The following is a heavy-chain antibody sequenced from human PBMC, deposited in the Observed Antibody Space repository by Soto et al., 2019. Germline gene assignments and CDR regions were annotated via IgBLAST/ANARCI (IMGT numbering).Heavy chain of an antibody. D-gene: IGHD3-3*01. J-gene: IGHJ6*02. CDR3: AKNGDFWSWGMDV. Sequence: PRGSLRLSCAASGFTFSTYAMTWVRQAPGKGLEWVSIISSTGDGTYYADSVKGRFTISRDNSQRTLNLQMNSLRAEDTAVYYCAKNGDFWSWGMDVWGQGTTVTVSS. V-gene: IGHV3-23*01. CDR2: ISSTGDGT. CDR1: GFTFSTYA.